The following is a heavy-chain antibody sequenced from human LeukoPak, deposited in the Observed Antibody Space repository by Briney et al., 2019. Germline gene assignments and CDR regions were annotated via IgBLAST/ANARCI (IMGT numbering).Heavy chain of an antibody. CDR1: GFTFSSYW. J-gene: IGHJ4*02. D-gene: IGHD1-1*01. CDR2: IKSDGSST. Sequence: GGSLRLSCAASGFTFSSYWMHWVRQAPGKGLVCVSRIKSDGSSTSYADSVKGRFTISRDDAKNTLYLQMNSLRAEDTAVYYCARAYNSHFDYCGQGALVTVSS. V-gene: IGHV3-74*01. CDR3: ARAYNSHFDY.